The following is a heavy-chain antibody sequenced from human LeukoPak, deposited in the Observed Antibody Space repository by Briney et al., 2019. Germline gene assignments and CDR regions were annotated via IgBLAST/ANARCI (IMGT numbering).Heavy chain of an antibody. Sequence: SETLSLTCTVSGGSISSYYWSWIRQPPGKGLEWIGYIYYSGSTNYNPSLKSRVTISVDTSKNQFSLKLSSVTAADTAVYYCARDDLRENAFDVWGQGTMVSVSS. V-gene: IGHV4-59*01. CDR1: GGSISSYY. CDR2: IYYSGST. CDR3: ARDDLRENAFDV. J-gene: IGHJ3*01.